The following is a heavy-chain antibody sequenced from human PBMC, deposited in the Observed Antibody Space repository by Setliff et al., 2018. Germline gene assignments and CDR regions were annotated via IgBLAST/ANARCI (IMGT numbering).Heavy chain of an antibody. D-gene: IGHD6-13*01. CDR2: IYTSGST. CDR3: ARAGGGSSFTAYYYYYYMDV. Sequence: SETLSLTCPVFGGSISSYYWSWIRQPAGKGLEWIGRIYTSGSTNYNPSLKSRVTMSVDTSKNQFSLKLSPVTAADTAVYYCARAGGGSSFTAYYYYYYMDVWGKGTTVTVSS. J-gene: IGHJ6*03. V-gene: IGHV4-4*07. CDR1: GGSISSYY.